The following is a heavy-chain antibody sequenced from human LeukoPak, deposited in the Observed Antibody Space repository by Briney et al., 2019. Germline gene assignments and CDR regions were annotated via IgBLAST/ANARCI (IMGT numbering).Heavy chain of an antibody. J-gene: IGHJ3*02. V-gene: IGHV4-59*01. Sequence: SETLSLTCTVSGGSISSYYWSWIRQPPGKGLEWIGYIYYSGSTNYNPSLKSRVTISVDPSKSQFSLKLSSVTAADTAVYYCAGGGYQLHHDAFDIWGQGTMVTVSS. CDR2: IYYSGST. D-gene: IGHD2-2*01. CDR1: GGSISSYY. CDR3: AGGGYQLHHDAFDI.